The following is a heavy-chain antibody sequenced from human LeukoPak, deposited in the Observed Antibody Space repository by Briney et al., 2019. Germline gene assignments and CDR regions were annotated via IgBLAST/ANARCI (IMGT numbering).Heavy chain of an antibody. CDR3: AKGTGYSYGNNWFGP. CDR1: GFTFSSYW. J-gene: IGHJ5*02. V-gene: IGHV3-7*03. D-gene: IGHD5-18*01. Sequence: GGSLRLSCAASGFTFSSYWMSWVRQAPGKGLEWVANIKQDGSEKYYVDSVKGRFTISRDSAKNSLYLQMNSLRAEDTALYYCAKGTGYSYGNNWFGPWGQGTLVTVSS. CDR2: IKQDGSEK.